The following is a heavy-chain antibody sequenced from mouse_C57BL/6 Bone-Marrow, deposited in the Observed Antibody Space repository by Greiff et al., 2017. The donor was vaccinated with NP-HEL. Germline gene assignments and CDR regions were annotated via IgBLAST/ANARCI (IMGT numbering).Heavy chain of an antibody. J-gene: IGHJ1*03. CDR3: AREVYVWYFDV. CDR2: IDPSDSYT. V-gene: IGHV1-69*01. Sequence: QVQLQQPGAELVLPGASVKLSCKASGYTFTSYWMHWVKQRPGPGLAWIGEIDPSDSYTYSNQQFKGKSTLTVDKSSSPAYMQLCSLTSEDSAVYYGAREVYVWYFDVWGTGTTVTVSS. D-gene: IGHD1-3*01. CDR1: GYTFTSYW.